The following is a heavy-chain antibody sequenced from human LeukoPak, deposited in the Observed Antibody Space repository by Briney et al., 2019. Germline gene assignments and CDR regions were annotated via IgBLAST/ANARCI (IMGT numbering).Heavy chain of an antibody. CDR1: GYTFTSYG. V-gene: IGHV1-18*01. CDR2: ISAYNGNT. Sequence: GASVKVSCKASGYTFTSYGISWVRQAPGQGLEWMGWISAYNGNTNYAQKLQGRVTMTTDTSTSTAYMELRSLRSDDTAVYYCARNQRANKFQPNSRFDPWGQGTLVTASS. D-gene: IGHD4-23*01. J-gene: IGHJ5*02. CDR3: ARNQRANKFQPNSRFDP.